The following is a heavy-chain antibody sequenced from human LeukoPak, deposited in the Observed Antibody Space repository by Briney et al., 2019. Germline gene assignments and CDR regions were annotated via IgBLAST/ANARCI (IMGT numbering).Heavy chain of an antibody. J-gene: IGHJ4*02. V-gene: IGHV3-23*01. CDR2: IRGSDGST. CDR1: GFTFSSYA. CDR3: AKDVYGDYGGFDY. Sequence: GGSLRLSCAASGFTFSSYAMSWVRQAPGKGLEWVPSIRGSDGSTYYADSVKGRFAISRDNSKNTLYLQMNSLRAEDTDVCDCAKDVYGDYGGFDYWGQGTLVTVS. D-gene: IGHD4-17*01.